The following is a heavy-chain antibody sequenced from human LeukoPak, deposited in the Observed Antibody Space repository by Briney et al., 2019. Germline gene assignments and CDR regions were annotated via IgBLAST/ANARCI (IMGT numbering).Heavy chain of an antibody. CDR2: FDPEDGET. D-gene: IGHD1-20*01. Sequence: GASVKVSCKVSGYTLIEISMHWVRQAPGKGVEWMGGFDPEDGETIYAQKFQGRVIMTEDTSTDTAYMELSSLRAEDTAVYYCARVLDITGTIFDAFDIWGQGTMVTVSS. J-gene: IGHJ3*02. CDR1: GYTLIEIS. CDR3: ARVLDITGTIFDAFDI. V-gene: IGHV1-24*01.